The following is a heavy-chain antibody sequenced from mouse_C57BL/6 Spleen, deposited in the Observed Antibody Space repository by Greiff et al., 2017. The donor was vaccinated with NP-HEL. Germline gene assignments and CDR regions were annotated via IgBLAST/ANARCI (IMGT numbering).Heavy chain of an antibody. CDR2: IDPETGGT. J-gene: IGHJ2*01. Sequence: VKLMESGAELVRPGASVTLSCKASGYTFTDYEMHWVKQTPVHGLEWIGAIDPETGGTAYNQKFKGKAILTADKSSSTAYMELRSLTSEDSAVYYCTRLSYDYDEGGYWGQGTTLTVSS. CDR1: GYTFTDYE. V-gene: IGHV1-15*01. CDR3: TRLSYDYDEGGY. D-gene: IGHD2-4*01.